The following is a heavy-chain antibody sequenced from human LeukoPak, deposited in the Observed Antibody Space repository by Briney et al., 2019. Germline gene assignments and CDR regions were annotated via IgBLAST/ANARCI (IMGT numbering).Heavy chain of an antibody. V-gene: IGHV3-9*01. CDR1: GFTFDDYA. CDR2: ISWNSGSI. CDR3: AKFQGPNYYDSSGYYYFDY. J-gene: IGHJ4*02. D-gene: IGHD3-22*01. Sequence: GRSLRLSCAASGFTFDDYAMHWVRQAPGKGLEWVSGISWNSGSIGYADSVKGRFTISRDNAKNSLYLQMNSLRAEDTALYYCAKFQGPNYYDSSGYYYFDYWGQGTLVTVSS.